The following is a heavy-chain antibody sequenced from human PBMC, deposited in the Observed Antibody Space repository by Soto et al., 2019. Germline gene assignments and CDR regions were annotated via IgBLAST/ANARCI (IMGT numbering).Heavy chain of an antibody. Sequence: QVQLQESGPGLVKPSQTLSLTCTVSGGSIIDGQTYLNWIRQHPERGLEWMGYINYRGTTNYSPALKSRLIISLDTSKSQFSLRLTSVTAADTAVYYCARDAPGVAPAWGQGTRVTVSS. CDR2: INYRGTT. CDR3: ARDAPGVAPA. CDR1: GGSIIDGQTY. D-gene: IGHD2-15*01. V-gene: IGHV4-31*03. J-gene: IGHJ5*02.